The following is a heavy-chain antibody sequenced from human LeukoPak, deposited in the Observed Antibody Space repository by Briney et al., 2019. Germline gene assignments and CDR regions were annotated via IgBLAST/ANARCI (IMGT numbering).Heavy chain of an antibody. J-gene: IGHJ3*02. CDR1: GFTFSGYS. D-gene: IGHD1-26*01. CDR2: ISSSSSYI. CDR3: ARRVGAREWNAFDI. V-gene: IGHV3-21*01. Sequence: GGSLRLSCAASGFTFSGYSMNWVRQAPGKGLEWVSSISSSSSYIYYADSVKGRFTISRDNAKNSLYLQMNSLRAEDTAVYYRARRVGAREWNAFDIWGQGTMVTVSS.